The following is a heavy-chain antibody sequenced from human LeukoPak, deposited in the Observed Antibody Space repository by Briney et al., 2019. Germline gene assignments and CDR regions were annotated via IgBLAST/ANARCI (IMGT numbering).Heavy chain of an antibody. CDR3: ARFTYGASLYNWFDP. J-gene: IGHJ5*02. CDR2: INHSGST. Sequence: SETLSLTCAVYGGSFSGYYWSWIRQPPGKGLEWIGEINHSGSTNYNPSLKSQVTISVDTSKNQFSLKLSSVTAADTAVYYCARFTYGASLYNWFDPWGQGTLVTVSS. CDR1: GGSFSGYY. D-gene: IGHD4-17*01. V-gene: IGHV4-34*01.